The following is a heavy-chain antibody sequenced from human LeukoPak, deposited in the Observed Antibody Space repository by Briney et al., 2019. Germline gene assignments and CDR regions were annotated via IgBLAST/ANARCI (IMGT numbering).Heavy chain of an antibody. CDR2: IIPIFGTA. J-gene: IGHJ5*02. CDR3: ARESSCSSTSCPKTNWFDP. D-gene: IGHD2-2*01. V-gene: IGHV1-69*01. Sequence: SVKVSCKASGCTFSSYAISWVRQAPGQGLEWMGGIIPIFGTANYAQKFQGRVTITADESTSTAYMELSSLRSEDTAVYYCARESSCSSTSCPKTNWFDPWGEGTLVTVSS. CDR1: GCTFSSYA.